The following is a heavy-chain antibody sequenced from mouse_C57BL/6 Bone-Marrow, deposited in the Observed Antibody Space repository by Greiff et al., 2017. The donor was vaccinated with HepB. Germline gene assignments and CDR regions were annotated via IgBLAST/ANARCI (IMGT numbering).Heavy chain of an antibody. Sequence: EVKLQESGGGLVKPGGSLKLSCAASGFTFSDYGMHWVRQAPEKGLEWVAYISSGSSTIYYADTVKGRFTISRDNAKNTLFLQMTSLRSEDTAMYYCAKITTVTYWGQGTLVTVSA. D-gene: IGHD1-1*01. J-gene: IGHJ3*01. CDR2: ISSGSSTI. CDR1: GFTFSDYG. CDR3: AKITTVTY. V-gene: IGHV5-17*01.